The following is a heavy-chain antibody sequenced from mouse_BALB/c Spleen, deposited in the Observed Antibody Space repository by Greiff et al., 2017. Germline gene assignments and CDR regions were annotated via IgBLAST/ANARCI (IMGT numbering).Heavy chain of an antibody. J-gene: IGHJ3*01. CDR1: GFTFSDYY. CDR3: ARDGDGYDGHLAY. CDR2: ISDGGSYT. D-gene: IGHD2-2*01. V-gene: IGHV5-4*02. Sequence: EVQVVESGGGLVKPGGSLKLSCAASGFTFSDYYMYWVRQTPEKRLEWVATISDGGSYTYYPDSVKGRFTISRDNAKNNLYLQMSSLKSEDTAMYYRARDGDGYDGHLAYWGQGTLVTVSA.